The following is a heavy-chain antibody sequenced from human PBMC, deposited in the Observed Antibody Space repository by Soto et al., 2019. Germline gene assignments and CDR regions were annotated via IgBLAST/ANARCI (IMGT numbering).Heavy chain of an antibody. CDR1: GGSFSGYY. Sequence: PSETLSLTCAVYGGSFSGYYWSWIRQPPGKGLEWIGEINHSGSTNYNPSLKSRVTISVDTSKNQFSLKLSSVTAADTAVYYCASTWGVIAYDAFDIWGQGTMVTVSS. D-gene: IGHD2-21*01. CDR3: ASTWGVIAYDAFDI. V-gene: IGHV4-34*01. CDR2: INHSGST. J-gene: IGHJ3*02.